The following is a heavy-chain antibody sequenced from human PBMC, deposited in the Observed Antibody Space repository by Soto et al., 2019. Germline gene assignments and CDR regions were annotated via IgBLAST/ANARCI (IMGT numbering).Heavy chain of an antibody. CDR3: ARGLYYDFWSGDYGFYYYGMDV. CDR2: INHSGST. J-gene: IGHJ6*02. Sequence: SEPMRLTCAVYGGSFSDFGGSWILKPTGKGLEWIGEINHSGSTNYNPSLKSRVTISVDTSKNQFSLKLSSVTAADTAVYYCARGLYYDFWSGDYGFYYYGMDVWGQGTTVTVSS. V-gene: IGHV4-34*01. D-gene: IGHD3-3*01. CDR1: GGSFSDFG.